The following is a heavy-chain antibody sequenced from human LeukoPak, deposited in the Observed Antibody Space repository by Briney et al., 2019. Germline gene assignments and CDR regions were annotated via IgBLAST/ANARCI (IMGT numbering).Heavy chain of an antibody. J-gene: IGHJ4*02. V-gene: IGHV3-48*01. CDR3: ARERRGYCSSTSCYPFDY. Sequence: GGSLRLSCAASGFTFSSYSMNWVRQAPGKGLEWVSYISSSSSTIYYADSVKGRFTISRDNAKNSLYLQMNSLRAEDTAVYYCARERRGYCSSTSCYPFDYWGQGTLVTVSS. D-gene: IGHD2-2*01. CDR1: GFTFSSYS. CDR2: ISSSSSTI.